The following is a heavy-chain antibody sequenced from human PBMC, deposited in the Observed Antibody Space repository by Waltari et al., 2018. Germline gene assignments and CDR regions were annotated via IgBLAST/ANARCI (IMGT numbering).Heavy chain of an antibody. Sequence: EVQLVESGGGLFQPGGSLRLYCSASGFTCRGYWMTWVRQAPGKALEWGANIKADGSEQYYVDSVKGRFTISRDNARNSLYLQRNSLIADDTGVYYCARGSAYYVRVWDYWGQGTLVTVSS. CDR1: GFTCRGYW. CDR3: ARGSAYYVRVWDY. D-gene: IGHD3-16*01. J-gene: IGHJ4*02. CDR2: IKADGSEQ. V-gene: IGHV3-7*03.